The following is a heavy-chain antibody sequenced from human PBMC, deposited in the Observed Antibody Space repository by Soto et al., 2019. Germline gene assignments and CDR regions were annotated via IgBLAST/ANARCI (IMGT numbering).Heavy chain of an antibody. CDR2: ISAYNGNT. D-gene: IGHD3-3*01. V-gene: IGHV1-18*04. CDR3: AGARYHAFWSRPHWFDP. Sequence: ASLKVSWKAAGYTFTSYGISWVRQAPGQGLEWMGWISAYNGNTNYARKLQGRVTMTTDTSTSAAYMELRSLGSEDTAVYYCAGARYHAFWSRPHWFDPWGQRPLVTVSS. J-gene: IGHJ5*02. CDR1: GYTFTSYG.